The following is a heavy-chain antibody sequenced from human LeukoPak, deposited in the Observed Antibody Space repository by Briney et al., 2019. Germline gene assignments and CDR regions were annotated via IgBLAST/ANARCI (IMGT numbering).Heavy chain of an antibody. CDR1: GGSISSGSYY. J-gene: IGHJ4*02. CDR2: IYTSGST. V-gene: IGHV4-61*02. Sequence: SQTLSLTCTVSGGSISSGSYYWSWIRQPAGKGLEWIGRIYTSGSTNYNPSLKSRVTISVDTSKNQFSRKQRSATPADTAVYYRAREARATSLDYWGPGTLVTASS. CDR3: AREARATSLDY.